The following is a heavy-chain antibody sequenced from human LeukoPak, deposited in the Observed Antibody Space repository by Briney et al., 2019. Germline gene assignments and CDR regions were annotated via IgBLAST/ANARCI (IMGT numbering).Heavy chain of an antibody. Sequence: ASVKVSCKASGGTFSRYGFRWVRQAPGQGLEWMGRIIPMFGTANYAQKFQGRVTITTDESTSTAYMELSSLRSEDTAVYYCARAYVDTAKRDAFDIWGQGTMVTVSS. V-gene: IGHV1-69*05. CDR1: GGTFSRYG. J-gene: IGHJ3*02. D-gene: IGHD5-18*01. CDR2: IIPMFGTA. CDR3: ARAYVDTAKRDAFDI.